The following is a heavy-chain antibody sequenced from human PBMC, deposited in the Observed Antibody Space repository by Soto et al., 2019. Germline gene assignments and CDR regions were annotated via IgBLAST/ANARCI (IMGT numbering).Heavy chain of an antibody. CDR3: ARDIAIAWFFL. V-gene: IGHV4-39*02. J-gene: IGHJ5*02. Sequence: SETLSLTCIVSCGSISSGDSYWGWIRQPPGKGLEWIGSFRYGGSTFYSPSLQSRVTISADTSKNRFTLNLNSVTAADTAVYYCARDIAIAWFFLWGQGTLVTVSS. CDR1: CGSISSGDSY. D-gene: IGHD2-15*01. CDR2: FRYGGST.